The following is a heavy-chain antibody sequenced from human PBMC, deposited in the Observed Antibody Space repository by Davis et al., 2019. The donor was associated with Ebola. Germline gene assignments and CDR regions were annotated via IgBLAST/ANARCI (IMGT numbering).Heavy chain of an antibody. D-gene: IGHD3-10*01. V-gene: IGHV1-46*01. Sequence: AASVKVSCKASGYTFTSYYMHWVRQAPGQGLEWMGIINPSGGSTSYAQKFQGRVTMTRDTSTSTVYMELSSLRSDDTAVYYCAREPLRFGDRSNWFDPWGQGTLVTVSS. J-gene: IGHJ5*02. CDR2: INPSGGST. CDR1: GYTFTSYY. CDR3: AREPLRFGDRSNWFDP.